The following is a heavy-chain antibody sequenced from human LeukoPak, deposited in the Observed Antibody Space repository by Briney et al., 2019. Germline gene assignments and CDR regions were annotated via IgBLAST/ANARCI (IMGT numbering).Heavy chain of an antibody. Sequence: LETLSLNCTVSGGSISSYHWSWVRQPPGEGLGWIGDIYYSGSTNYNPSLKSRVTISVDTSKNQFSLKLSSVTAADTAVYYCARVQYYDFWSGYDNWFDPWGQGTLVTVSS. D-gene: IGHD3-3*01. CDR3: ARVQYYDFWSGYDNWFDP. CDR1: GGSISSYH. CDR2: IYYSGST. J-gene: IGHJ5*02. V-gene: IGHV4-59*01.